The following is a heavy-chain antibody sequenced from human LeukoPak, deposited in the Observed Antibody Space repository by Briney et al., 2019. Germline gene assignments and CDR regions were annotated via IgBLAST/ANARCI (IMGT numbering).Heavy chain of an antibody. Sequence: GGSLRLSCAASGFTFSTHSMNWVRQAPGKGREWLSYIKDDGTDIPYGESVKSRFTITRDNAKNSLSLQIHTLRAEDTAVYYCAGDVTGVLPGDTFDIWSQGTIVTVSS. V-gene: IGHV3-21*05. CDR2: IKDDGTDI. CDR3: AGDVTGVLPGDTFDI. J-gene: IGHJ3*02. D-gene: IGHD3-10*01. CDR1: GFTFSTHS.